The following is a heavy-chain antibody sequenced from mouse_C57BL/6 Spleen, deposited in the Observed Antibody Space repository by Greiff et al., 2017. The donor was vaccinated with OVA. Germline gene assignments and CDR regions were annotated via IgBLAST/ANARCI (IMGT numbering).Heavy chain of an antibody. V-gene: IGHV1-19*01. D-gene: IGHD1-1*01. J-gene: IGHJ2*01. CDR3: EVYGSKYYFDY. CDR2: INPYNGGT. CDR1: GYTFTDYY. Sequence: EVQLQQSGPVLVKPGASVKMSCKASGYTFTDYYMNWVKQSHGKSLEWIGVINPYNGGTSYNQKFKGKATLTVDKSSSTAYMELNSLTSEDSAVYYCEVYGSKYYFDYWGQGTTLTVSS.